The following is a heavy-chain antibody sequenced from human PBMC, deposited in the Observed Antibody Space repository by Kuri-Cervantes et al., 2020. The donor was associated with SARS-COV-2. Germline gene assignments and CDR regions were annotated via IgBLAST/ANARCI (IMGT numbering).Heavy chain of an antibody. Sequence: SETLSLTCTVSGGSISSYYWSWIRQPPGKGLEWIGYIYYGGSTNYNPSLKSRVTISVDTSKNQFSLKLSSVTAADTAVYYCARTARHFDLWGRGTLVTVSS. V-gene: IGHV4-59*12. CDR1: GGSISSYY. D-gene: IGHD5-18*01. CDR2: IYYGGST. J-gene: IGHJ2*01. CDR3: ARTARHFDL.